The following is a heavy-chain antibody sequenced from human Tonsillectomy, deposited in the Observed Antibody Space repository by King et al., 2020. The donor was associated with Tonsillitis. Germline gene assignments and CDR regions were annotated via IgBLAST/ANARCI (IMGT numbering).Heavy chain of an antibody. Sequence: VKLVESGGGVVQPGRSLRLSCAASGFIFSSYGIHWVRQAPGKGLEWVAVISHDGSNNYFAASVKGRFTISRDNSKNTVYLQMNSLRAEDTAVYYCGGGRMGSFDYWGQGTLVTVSS. D-gene: IGHD2-15*01. V-gene: IGHV3-33*05. CDR2: ISHDGSNN. CDR1: GFIFSSYG. J-gene: IGHJ4*02. CDR3: GGGRMGSFDY.